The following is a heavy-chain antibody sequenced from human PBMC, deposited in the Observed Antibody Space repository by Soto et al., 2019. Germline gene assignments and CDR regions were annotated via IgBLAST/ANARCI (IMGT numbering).Heavy chain of an antibody. CDR2: VNPSSGNT. V-gene: IGHV1-8*02. CDR1: GYTFTTYD. Sequence: QVPLVQSGAEVKRPGASVKVSCEASGYTFTTYDINWVRQASGQGLEWMGCVNPSSGNTVYAQKLHGRVTMTRDTSISTAYMELSSLKSDDTAIYYCARASMYIWNDHWGQGTLVTVSS. J-gene: IGHJ5*02. CDR3: ARASMYIWNDH. D-gene: IGHD1-20*01.